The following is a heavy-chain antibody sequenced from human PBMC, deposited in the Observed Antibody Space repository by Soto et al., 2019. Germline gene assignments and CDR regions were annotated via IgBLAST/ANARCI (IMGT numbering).Heavy chain of an antibody. CDR2: MNPNSGNT. Sequence: ASVKVSCKASGYTFTSYDINWVRQATGQGLEWMGWMNPNSGNTGYAQKFQGRVTMTRNTSISTAYMELSSLRSEDTAVYYCARDNSYDYIWGSYRYPMETKAFDYWGQGTLVTVSS. D-gene: IGHD3-16*02. CDR3: ARDNSYDYIWGSYRYPMETKAFDY. CDR1: GYTFTSYD. J-gene: IGHJ4*02. V-gene: IGHV1-8*01.